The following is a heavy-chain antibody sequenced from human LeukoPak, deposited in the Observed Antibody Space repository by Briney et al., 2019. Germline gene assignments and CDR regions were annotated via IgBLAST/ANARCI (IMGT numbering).Heavy chain of an antibody. V-gene: IGHV4-4*07. CDR2: IYTSGST. J-gene: IGHJ5*02. D-gene: IGHD3-3*01. Sequence: SETLSLTCTVSGGSISSYYWSWIRQPAGKGLEWIRRIYTSGSTNYNPSLKSRVTMSVDTSKNQFSLKLSSVTAADTAVYYCARDFADDFWTMYNWFDPWGQGTLVTVSS. CDR1: GGSISSYY. CDR3: ARDFADDFWTMYNWFDP.